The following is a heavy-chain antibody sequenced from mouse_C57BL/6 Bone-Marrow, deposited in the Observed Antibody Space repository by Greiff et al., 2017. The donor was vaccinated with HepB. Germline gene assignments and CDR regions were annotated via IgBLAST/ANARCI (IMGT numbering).Heavy chain of an antibody. V-gene: IGHV3-6*01. D-gene: IGHD1-1*01. Sequence: EVQLQQSGPGLVKPSQSLSLTCSVTGYSITSVYYWTWIRQFPGNKLEWMGYISYDGSNNYNPSLKNRISITRDTSKNQFFLKLNSVTTEDTATYYCARDNGSSYVAMDYWGQGTSVTVSS. CDR3: ARDNGSSYVAMDY. CDR1: GYSITSVYY. CDR2: ISYDGSN. J-gene: IGHJ4*01.